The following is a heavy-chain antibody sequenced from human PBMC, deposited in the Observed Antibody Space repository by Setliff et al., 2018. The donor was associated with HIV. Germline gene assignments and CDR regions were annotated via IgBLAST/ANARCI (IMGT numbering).Heavy chain of an antibody. CDR2: INAGNDNT. CDR1: GYTLTDYA. Sequence: GASVNVSCKASGYTLTDYAMHWVRQAPGQRLEWMGCINAGNDNTKYSQNFQGRVTITKDTSASTVYMELSSLRSEDTALYYCTRVMGATTGFHDYWGQGTLVTVSS. J-gene: IGHJ4*02. V-gene: IGHV1-3*01. D-gene: IGHD1-26*01. CDR3: TRVMGATTGFHDY.